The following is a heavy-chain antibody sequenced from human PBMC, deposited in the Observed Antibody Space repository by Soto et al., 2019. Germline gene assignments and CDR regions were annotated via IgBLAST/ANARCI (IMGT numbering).Heavy chain of an antibody. J-gene: IGHJ4*02. Sequence: GGSLRLSCAASGFSFSDYAMTWVRQAPGKGLEWVSTIIDNGGSTYYADSVKGRFTISRDNSKKTLYLQMYSLRVEDTAVYYCARESDHWGQGTLVTVSS. CDR2: IIDNGGST. V-gene: IGHV3-23*01. CDR1: GFSFSDYA. CDR3: ARESDH.